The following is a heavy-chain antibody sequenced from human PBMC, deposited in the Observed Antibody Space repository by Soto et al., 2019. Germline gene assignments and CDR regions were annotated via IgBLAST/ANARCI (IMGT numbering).Heavy chain of an antibody. CDR1: GYSFMKYG. J-gene: IGHJ4*02. D-gene: IGHD2-2*01. V-gene: IGHV1-18*01. CDR2: ISPYSGYT. Sequence: ASVKVSCKGFGYSFMKYGINWVRQAPGQGLEWVGWISPYSGYTHSAQKFHGRLTLTTDTAASTAYMELRILRSADTALYYCAREASVLIPAAQPSRFDSWGQGTLVTAPQ. CDR3: AREASVLIPAAQPSRFDS.